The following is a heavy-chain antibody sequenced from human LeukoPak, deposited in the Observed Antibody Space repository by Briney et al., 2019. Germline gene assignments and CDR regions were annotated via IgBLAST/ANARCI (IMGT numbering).Heavy chain of an antibody. CDR3: ARESSYGPVDY. V-gene: IGHV4-59*11. CDR1: GGSISSHY. CDR2: IYYSGST. D-gene: IGHD5-18*01. J-gene: IGHJ4*02. Sequence: SETLSLTCTVSGGSISSHYWSWIRQPPGKGLEWIGYIYYSGSTNYNPSLKSRVTISVDTSKNQFSLKLSSVTAADTAVYYCARESSYGPVDYWGQGTLVTVSS.